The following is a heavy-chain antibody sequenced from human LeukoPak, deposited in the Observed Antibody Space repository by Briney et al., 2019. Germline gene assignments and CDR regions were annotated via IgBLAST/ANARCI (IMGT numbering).Heavy chain of an antibody. D-gene: IGHD2-15*01. Sequence: RASVKVSCKASGGTFSSYAISWVRQAPGQGLEWMGRIIPILGIANYAQKFQGRVTITADKSTSTAYMELSSLRSEDTAVYYCAQRVVAAINNWFDPWGQGTLVTVSS. CDR1: GGTFSSYA. CDR2: IIPILGIA. CDR3: AQRVVAAINNWFDP. V-gene: IGHV1-69*04. J-gene: IGHJ5*02.